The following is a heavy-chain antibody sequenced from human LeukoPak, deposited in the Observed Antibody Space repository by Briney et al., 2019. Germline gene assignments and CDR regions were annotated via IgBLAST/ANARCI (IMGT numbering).Heavy chain of an antibody. CDR1: GGSISSSSYY. J-gene: IGHJ4*02. CDR3: ARPHQGIVVVPTD. Sequence: PSETLSLTCTVSGGSISSSSYYWGWIRQPPGKGLEWIGSIHYSGSTYYNPSLKSRVTISVDTSKNQFSLKLSSVTAADTAVYYCARPHQGIVVVPTDWGQGTLVTVSS. D-gene: IGHD2-2*01. CDR2: IHYSGST. V-gene: IGHV4-39*01.